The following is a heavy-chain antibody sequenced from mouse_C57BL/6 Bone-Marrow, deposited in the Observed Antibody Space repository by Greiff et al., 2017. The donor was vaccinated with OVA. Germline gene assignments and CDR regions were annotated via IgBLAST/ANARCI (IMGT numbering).Heavy chain of an antibody. Sequence: QVQLQQSGAELAKPGASVKLSCKASGYTFTSYWMHWVKQRPGQGLEWIGYINPSSGYTKYNQKFKDKATLTADNSSSTAYMPLSSLTYEDSAVYYCARGIYYDYDRAYGGQGTLVTGSA. J-gene: IGHJ3*01. V-gene: IGHV1-7*01. CDR2: INPSSGYT. D-gene: IGHD2-4*01. CDR1: GYTFTSYW. CDR3: ARGIYYDYDRAY.